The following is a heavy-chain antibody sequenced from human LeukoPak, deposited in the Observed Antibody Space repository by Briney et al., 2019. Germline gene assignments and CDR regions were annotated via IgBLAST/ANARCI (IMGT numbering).Heavy chain of an antibody. CDR2: ISGSGGST. Sequence: GGSLRLSCAASGFTSSSYGMSWVRQAPGKGLEWVSAISGSGGSTSYADSVKGRFTISRDNSKNTLYLQMNSLRAEDTAVYYCAKALYDILTGLIYWGQGTLVTVSS. V-gene: IGHV3-23*01. D-gene: IGHD3-9*01. CDR1: GFTSSSYG. CDR3: AKALYDILTGLIY. J-gene: IGHJ4*02.